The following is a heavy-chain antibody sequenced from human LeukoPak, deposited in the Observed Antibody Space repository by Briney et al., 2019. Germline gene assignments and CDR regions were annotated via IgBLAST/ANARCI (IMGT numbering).Heavy chain of an antibody. J-gene: IGHJ4*02. CDR3: ARVPDWTYVPDY. CDR2: IKSSNT. Sequence: SESLSLTCTVSGGSISSDRFYWTWVRRPAGKGLEWIGRIKSSNTNYNPPLKSRVSISLDTSTNQFSLKLSSLTAADTAVYYCARVPDWTYVPDYWGQGTVVTVSS. CDR1: GGSISSDRFY. D-gene: IGHD3-16*01. V-gene: IGHV4-61*02.